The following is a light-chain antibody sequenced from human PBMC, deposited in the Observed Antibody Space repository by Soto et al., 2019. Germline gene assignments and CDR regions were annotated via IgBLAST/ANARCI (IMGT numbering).Light chain of an antibody. CDR3: CSYAGSYTYV. V-gene: IGLV2-11*01. CDR1: SSDVGGYNY. Sequence: QSALTQPRSVSGSAGQSVTISCTGASSDVGGYNYVSWYQQHPGKAPKLMIYDVSKRPSGVPDRFSGSKSGNTASLTISGLQAEDEPDYYCCSYAGSYTYVFGTGTKVTV. CDR2: DVS. J-gene: IGLJ1*01.